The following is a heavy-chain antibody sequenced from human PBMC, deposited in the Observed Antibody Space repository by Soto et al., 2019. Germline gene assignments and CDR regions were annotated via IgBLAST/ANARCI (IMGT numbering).Heavy chain of an antibody. CDR1: GYIFDKYW. CDR2: IDSSDSYT. D-gene: IGHD3-10*01. J-gene: IGHJ4*02. CDR3: ARSQAGPFDY. V-gene: IGHV5-10-1*03. Sequence: EVQLVQSGAEVKKPGESLRISCEGSGYIFDKYWIHWVRQMPGKGLEWMGRIDSSDSYTSYNPSFQGHVAMSVDKSIRTAYLRWSSLKASDTAIYYCARSQAGPFDYWGQGTLVTVSS.